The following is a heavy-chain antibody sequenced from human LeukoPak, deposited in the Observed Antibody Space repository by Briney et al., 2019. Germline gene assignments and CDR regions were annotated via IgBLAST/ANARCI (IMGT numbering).Heavy chain of an antibody. CDR1: GYTFTSYD. J-gene: IGHJ4*02. D-gene: IGHD3-22*01. CDR3: AREYYYDSSGYWN. CDR2: MNPNSGNT. V-gene: IGHV1-8*01. Sequence: GASVKVSCKASGYTFTSYDINWVRQATGQGLEWMGWMNPNSGNTGYAQKFQGRVTMTRNTSISTAYMELSRLRSDDTAVYYCAREYYYDSSGYWNWGQGTLVTVSS.